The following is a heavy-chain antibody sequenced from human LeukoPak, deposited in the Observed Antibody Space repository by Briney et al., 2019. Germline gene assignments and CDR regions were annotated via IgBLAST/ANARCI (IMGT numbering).Heavy chain of an antibody. CDR3: ARHASYGDYVPDAFDI. J-gene: IGHJ3*02. CDR2: IYYSGST. D-gene: IGHD4-17*01. V-gene: IGHV4-59*08. CDR1: GGSISSYY. Sequence: PSETRSLTCTVSGGSISSYYWSWIRQPPGKGLEWIGYIYYSGSTNYNPSLKSRVTISVDTSKNQFSLKLSSVTAADTAVYYCARHASYGDYVPDAFDIWGQGTMVTVSS.